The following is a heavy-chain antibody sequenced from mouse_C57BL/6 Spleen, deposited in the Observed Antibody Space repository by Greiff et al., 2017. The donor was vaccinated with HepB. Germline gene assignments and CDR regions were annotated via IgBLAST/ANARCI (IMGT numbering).Heavy chain of an antibody. CDR1: GFTFSSYA. V-gene: IGHV5-4*01. Sequence: DVQLVESGGGLVKPGGSLKLSCAASGFTFSSYAMSWVRQTPEKRLEWVATISDGGSYTYYPDNVKGRFTISRDNAKNNLYLQMSHLKSEDTAMYYCARDKGYYGSSSDYWGQGTTLTVSS. CDR3: ARDKGYYGSSSDY. CDR2: ISDGGSYT. D-gene: IGHD1-1*01. J-gene: IGHJ2*01.